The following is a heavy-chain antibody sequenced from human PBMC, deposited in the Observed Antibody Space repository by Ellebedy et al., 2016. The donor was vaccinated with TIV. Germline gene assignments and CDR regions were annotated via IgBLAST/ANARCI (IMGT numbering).Heavy chain of an antibody. CDR3: ARQGYRGYSYGATYTPFDY. J-gene: IGHJ4*02. Sequence: MPSETLSLTCTVSGGSIRTYYWSWIRQPPGKGLEFIAHMYYSGSTTYNPSLKSRVSISLDTSKNQFSLKVTSVTAADTAVYYCARQGYRGYSYGATYTPFDYWGQGTLVTVSS. CDR2: MYYSGST. CDR1: GGSIRTYY. D-gene: IGHD5-18*01. V-gene: IGHV4-59*08.